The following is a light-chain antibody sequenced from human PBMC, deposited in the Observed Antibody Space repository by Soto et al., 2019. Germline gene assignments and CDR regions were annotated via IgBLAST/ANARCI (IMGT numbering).Light chain of an antibody. CDR3: QQYGYSTIT. V-gene: IGKV3-20*01. CDR1: QSVSSSH. Sequence: EIVLTQSPGTLSLSPGERATLSCRASQSVSSSHLAWYQHKPGQAPRLLIYAASSRETGSPDRFSGGGSGTECTRTISRLEPEDFAVDYCQQYGYSTITFGQGTRLEIK. J-gene: IGKJ5*01. CDR2: AAS.